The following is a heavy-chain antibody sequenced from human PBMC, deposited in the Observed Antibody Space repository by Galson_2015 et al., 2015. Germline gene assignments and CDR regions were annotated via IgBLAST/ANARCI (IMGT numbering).Heavy chain of an antibody. J-gene: IGHJ5*02. CDR3: ARGLNYYDSSGSYWFDP. V-gene: IGHV3-11*01. Sequence: SLRLSCAASGFTFSDYYVSWIRQAPGKGLEWVSYISSSGSTIYYADSVKGRFTISRDNAKNSLYLQMNSLRAEDTAVYYCARGLNYYDSSGSYWFDPWGQGTLVTVSS. CDR1: GFTFSDYY. D-gene: IGHD3-22*01. CDR2: ISSSGSTI.